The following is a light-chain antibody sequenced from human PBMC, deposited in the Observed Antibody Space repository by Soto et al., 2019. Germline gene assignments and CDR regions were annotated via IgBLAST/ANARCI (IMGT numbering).Light chain of an antibody. J-gene: IGLJ2*01. V-gene: IGLV2-14*01. CDR3: SSYTSSITLI. CDR1: SSDVGVYNY. Sequence: QSALTQPASVSGSPXQSITXSXTXTSSDVGVYNYVSWYQQHPGKAPKLVIYDVTNRPSGVSDRFSGSKSGNTASLTISGLQAEDEADYYCSSYTSSITLIFGGGTKLTVL. CDR2: DVT.